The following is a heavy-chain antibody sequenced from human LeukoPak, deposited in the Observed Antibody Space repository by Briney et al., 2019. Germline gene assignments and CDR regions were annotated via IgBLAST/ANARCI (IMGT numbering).Heavy chain of an antibody. Sequence: PEGSLRLSCAASGFTFSSYWMHWVRQTPGKGLVWVSRTNSDGSSTSYADSVKGRFTISRDNAKNTLYLQMNSLRAEDTAVYYCARADAPALLSQFDYWGQGTLVTVSS. CDR1: GFTFSSYW. D-gene: IGHD2-2*01. CDR3: ARADAPALLSQFDY. V-gene: IGHV3-74*01. J-gene: IGHJ4*02. CDR2: TNSDGSST.